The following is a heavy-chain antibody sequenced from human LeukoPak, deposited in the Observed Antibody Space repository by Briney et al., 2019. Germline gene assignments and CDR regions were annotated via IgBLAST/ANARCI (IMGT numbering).Heavy chain of an antibody. CDR3: ARDFFGRAAGTGNWFDP. Sequence: PSETLSLTCSVSGYSITSGYYWGWIRQSPGKGLEWIGSVYHDGSTYYNPSLKSRVTVSVDTSKNQISLSLSSVTATDTAVYYCARDFFGRAAGTGNWFDPWGQGTLVTVFS. CDR1: GYSITSGYY. CDR2: VYHDGST. V-gene: IGHV4-38-2*02. D-gene: IGHD6-13*01. J-gene: IGHJ5*02.